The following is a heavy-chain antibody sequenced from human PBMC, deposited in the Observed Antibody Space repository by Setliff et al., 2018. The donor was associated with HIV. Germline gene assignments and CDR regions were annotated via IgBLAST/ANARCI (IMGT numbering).Heavy chain of an antibody. V-gene: IGHV4-31*03. CDR1: GGSISSGGYY. J-gene: IGHJ4*02. D-gene: IGHD6-6*01. CDR2: IYYSGST. Sequence: KPSETLSLTCTVSGGSISSGGYYWGWIRQHPGKGLEWIGFIYYSGSTYYNPSLKSRFTISVDTSKNQFSLKLNSVTAADTAVYYCARSSSSSPFFFDYWGQGSLVTVPQ. CDR3: ARSSSSSPFFFDY.